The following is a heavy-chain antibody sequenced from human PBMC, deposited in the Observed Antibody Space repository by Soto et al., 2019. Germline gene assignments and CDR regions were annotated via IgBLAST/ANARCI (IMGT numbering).Heavy chain of an antibody. Sequence: QVQLVESGGGLVKHGGSLRLSCAASGFTFSDYYMSWIRQAPGKGLEWVSYISSSGTTIFYADSLRGRFTISRDNAKKSLYLQMNSLRGEDTAVYYCAREPSNWNYCFDYWGQGTLVTVSS. D-gene: IGHD1-7*01. CDR3: AREPSNWNYCFDY. CDR1: GFTFSDYY. J-gene: IGHJ4*02. CDR2: ISSSGTTI. V-gene: IGHV3-11*01.